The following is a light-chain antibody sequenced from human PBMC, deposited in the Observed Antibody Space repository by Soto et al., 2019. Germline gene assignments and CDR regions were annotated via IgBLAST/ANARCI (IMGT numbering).Light chain of an antibody. CDR1: QSVSRE. CDR2: AAS. V-gene: IGKV3D-15*01. CDR3: QQYTDWPKT. J-gene: IGKJ1*01. Sequence: EILMTQSPATLSVSPGEDVTLSCRASQSVSRELVWYQQRPGQAPRLLMYAASTRATGIPERFSGSGSGTEFTLTISRLQSEDFAVYYCQQYTDWPKTFGQGTKGDIK.